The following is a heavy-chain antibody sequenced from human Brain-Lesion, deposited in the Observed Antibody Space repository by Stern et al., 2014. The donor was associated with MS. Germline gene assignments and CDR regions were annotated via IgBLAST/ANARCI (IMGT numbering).Heavy chain of an antibody. Sequence: EVQLVESGGGLVQPGGSLTISCTAAGFTFGNYWMTWVRQAPGKGLEWVANIKAADTGKNYVDSVKGRFNISRDNARNSLYLQMNSLRVEDTALYYCARVYNTIYGIVTQRGSGMDVWGQGTTVIVSS. CDR3: ARVYNTIYGIVTQRGSGMDV. J-gene: IGHJ6*02. D-gene: IGHD3-3*01. CDR2: IKAADTGK. V-gene: IGHV3-7*01. CDR1: GFTFGNYW.